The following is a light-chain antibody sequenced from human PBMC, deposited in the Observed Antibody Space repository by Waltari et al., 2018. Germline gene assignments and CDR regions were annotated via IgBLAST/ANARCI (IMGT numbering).Light chain of an antibody. V-gene: IGLV2-23*02. Sequence: QSALTQPASVSASPGQSITISCTGTSSDIGSYDLVSWYQQHPGKAPKLIVYAVRERASGVASRFSGSKSGNTASLTIAGLQAEDEADYYCSSAGDGTLLCGGGTKLTVL. CDR2: AVR. CDR3: CSSAGDGTLL. J-gene: IGLJ3*02. CDR1: SSDIGSYDL.